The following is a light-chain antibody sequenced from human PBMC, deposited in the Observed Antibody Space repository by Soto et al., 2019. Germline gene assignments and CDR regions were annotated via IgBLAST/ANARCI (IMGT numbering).Light chain of an antibody. V-gene: IGKV3-15*01. CDR3: QQYQNLWT. CDR1: QTIYSN. Sequence: ATLSLNPGERATLCFRAGQTIYSNVAWYQQRPGQAPRLLIYRASTRATGVPARFSGSGSGTEFTLSISSLQSEDFALYYCQQYQNLWTFGQGTKVDIK. J-gene: IGKJ1*01. CDR2: RAS.